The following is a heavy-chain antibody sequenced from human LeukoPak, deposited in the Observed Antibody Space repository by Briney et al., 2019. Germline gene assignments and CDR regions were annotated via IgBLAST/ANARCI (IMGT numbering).Heavy chain of an antibody. V-gene: IGHV4-38-2*02. D-gene: IGHD3-16*01. CDR1: GYSISSGYY. CDR3: ARGGGTIFDY. Sequence: SETLSLTCTVSGYSISSGYYWGWIRQPPRKGLEWIGSIYHSGSTYYNPSLKSRVTISVDTSKNQFSLKLSSVTAADTAVYYCARGGGTIFDYWGQGTLVTVSS. J-gene: IGHJ4*02. CDR2: IYHSGST.